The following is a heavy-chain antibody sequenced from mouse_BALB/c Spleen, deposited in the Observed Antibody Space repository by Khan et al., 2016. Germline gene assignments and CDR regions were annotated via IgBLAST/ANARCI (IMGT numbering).Heavy chain of an antibody. CDR2: ISYSTST. V-gene: IGHV3-8*02. CDR1: GDSITSGY. D-gene: IGHD2-1*01. J-gene: IGHJ1*01. Sequence: EVKLEESGPSLVKPSQTLSLTCSVTGDSITSGYWNWIRKFPGNKLEYMGYISYSTSTYYNPSLKSRVSITRDTSKNQYYLQLNSGTTEDTATYYCASFYGNYRGYFDVWGAGTTVTVSS. CDR3: ASFYGNYRGYFDV.